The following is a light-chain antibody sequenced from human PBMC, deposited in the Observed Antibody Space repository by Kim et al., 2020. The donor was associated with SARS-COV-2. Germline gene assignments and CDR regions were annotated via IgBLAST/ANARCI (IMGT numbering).Light chain of an antibody. CDR2: EDI. CDR3: QTWDSGTPYV. CDR1: KLGDRH. Sequence: SYELTQPPSVSVSPGQTAIITCCGNKLGDRHACWYQQRPGQSPVLVIYEDIKRPSGIPERFSGSNSGNTATLTIRGTQAMDEADYYCQTWDSGTPYVFGPGTKVTVL. V-gene: IGLV3-1*01. J-gene: IGLJ1*01.